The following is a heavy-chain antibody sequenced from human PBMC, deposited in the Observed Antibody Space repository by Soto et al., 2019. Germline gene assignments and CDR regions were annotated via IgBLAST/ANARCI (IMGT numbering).Heavy chain of an antibody. Sequence: GGSLRLSCAASGFTFSSYWMSWVRQAPGKGLEWVANIKQDGSEKYYVDAVKGRFTSARANAKNSLYLQMNSLGAEDTAVYYCARDKDAYDYGDYFSGYWGQGTLVTVSS. D-gene: IGHD4-17*01. CDR3: ARDKDAYDYGDYFSGY. CDR2: IKQDGSEK. J-gene: IGHJ4*02. CDR1: GFTFSSYW. V-gene: IGHV3-7*01.